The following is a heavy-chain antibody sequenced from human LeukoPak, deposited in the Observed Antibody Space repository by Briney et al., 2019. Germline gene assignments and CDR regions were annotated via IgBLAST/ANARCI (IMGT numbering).Heavy chain of an antibody. Sequence: SETLSLTCTVSGGSISSYYWSWIRQPPGKGLEWIGYIYYSGSTNYNPSLKSRVTISVDTSKNQFSLKLSSVTAADTAVYYCARVDPYMGITSIAFDIWGQGTMVTVPS. CDR1: GGSISSYY. CDR2: IYYSGST. D-gene: IGHD3-16*01. CDR3: ARVDPYMGITSIAFDI. V-gene: IGHV4-59*01. J-gene: IGHJ3*02.